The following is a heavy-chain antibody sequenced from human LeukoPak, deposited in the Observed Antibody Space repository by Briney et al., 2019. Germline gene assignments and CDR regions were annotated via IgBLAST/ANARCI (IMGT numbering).Heavy chain of an antibody. V-gene: IGHV4-39*07. CDR2: IYYSGST. CDR3: ARDSYQRRAFDI. Sequence: SETLSLTCTVSGGSISGSSYYWGWIRQPPGKGLEWIGSIYYSGSTYYNPSLKSRVTISVDTSKNQFSLKLSSVTAADTAVYYCARDSYQRRAFDIWGQGTMVTVSS. CDR1: GGSISGSSYY. D-gene: IGHD3-16*01. J-gene: IGHJ3*02.